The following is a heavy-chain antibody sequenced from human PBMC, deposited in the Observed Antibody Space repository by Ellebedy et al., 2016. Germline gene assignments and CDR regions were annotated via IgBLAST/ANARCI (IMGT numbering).Heavy chain of an antibody. CDR3: ARDLQYRGFDY. J-gene: IGHJ4*02. V-gene: IGHV1-18*01. Sequence: ASVKVSCKASGYTFTSYGISWVRQAPGQGLEWMGWISAYNGNTNYAQKLQGRVTMTTDTSTSTAYMELSSLRSEDTAVYYCARDLQYRGFDYWGQGTLVTVSS. CDR2: ISAYNGNT. CDR1: GYTFTSYG. D-gene: IGHD5-18*01.